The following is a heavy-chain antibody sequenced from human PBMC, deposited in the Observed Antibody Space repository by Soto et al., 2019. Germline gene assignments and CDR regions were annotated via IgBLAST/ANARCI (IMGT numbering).Heavy chain of an antibody. CDR3: ARRSRYCSGGSCYYFDY. V-gene: IGHV5-51*01. D-gene: IGHD2-15*01. CDR1: GYSFTSYW. Sequence: GESLKISCKGSGYSFTSYWIGWVRQMPGKGLEWMGIIYPGDSDTRYSPSFQGQVTISADKSISTAYLQWSSLKASDTAMYYCARRSRYCSGGSCYYFDYWGQGTLVTVSS. CDR2: IYPGDSDT. J-gene: IGHJ4*02.